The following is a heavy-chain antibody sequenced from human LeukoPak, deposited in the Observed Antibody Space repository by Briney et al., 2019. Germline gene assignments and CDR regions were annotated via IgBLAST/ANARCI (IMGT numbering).Heavy chain of an antibody. V-gene: IGHV3-15*01. J-gene: IGHJ4*02. CDR2: IRSETDGGAT. D-gene: IGHD2-15*01. CDR1: GFSFTYAW. CDR3: TTEGYY. Sequence: GGSLRLSCAASGFSFTYAWMSWVRQAPGKGPEWVGRIRSETDGGATDYAAPVKGRFSISRDDSTNTLYLQMNSLKTEDTAVFYCTTEGYYWGQGTLVTVSS.